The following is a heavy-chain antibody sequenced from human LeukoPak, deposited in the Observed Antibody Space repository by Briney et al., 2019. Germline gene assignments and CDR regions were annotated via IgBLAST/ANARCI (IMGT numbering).Heavy chain of an antibody. CDR3: AKDRYYDSRRAYDY. V-gene: IGHV3-23*01. J-gene: IGHJ4*02. CDR1: GFTFSSYA. D-gene: IGHD3-22*01. Sequence: PGGSLRLSCAASGFTFSSYAMSWVCQAPRKGPEWVSSLSGGGGDTYYADSVNGRFTISRDNSKKTLYLQMNSLRAEDTAVYYCAKDRYYDSRRAYDYWGQGTLVTVSS. CDR2: LSGGGGDT.